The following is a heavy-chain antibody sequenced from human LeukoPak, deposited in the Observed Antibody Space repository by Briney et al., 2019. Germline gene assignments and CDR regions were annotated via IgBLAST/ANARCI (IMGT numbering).Heavy chain of an antibody. CDR2: IYYSGST. Sequence: KSSQTLSLTCTVSGGSISSGGYYWSWIRQHPGKGLEWIGYIYYSGSTYYNPSLKSRVTISVDTSKNQFSLKLSSVTAADTAVYYCARVDYSSAATRGYYYYYMDVWGKGTTVTVSS. CDR1: GGSISSGGYY. CDR3: ARVDYSSAATRGYYYYYMDV. J-gene: IGHJ6*03. D-gene: IGHD6-25*01. V-gene: IGHV4-31*03.